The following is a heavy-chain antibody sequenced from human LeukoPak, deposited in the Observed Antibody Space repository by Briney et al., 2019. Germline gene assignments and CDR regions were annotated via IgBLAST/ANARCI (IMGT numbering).Heavy chain of an antibody. D-gene: IGHD5-12*01. CDR3: ASDIVATSGDF. J-gene: IGHJ4*02. CDR1: GSTFSDFY. V-gene: IGHV3-11*01. Sequence: PGGSLRLSCAASGSTFSDFYMSWIRQAPGKGLEWVSYITSAGRAIYYADSVQGRFTISRDNARNSLYLQMNGLRAEDTAVYYCASDIVATSGDFWGQGTLVTVSS. CDR2: ITSAGRAI.